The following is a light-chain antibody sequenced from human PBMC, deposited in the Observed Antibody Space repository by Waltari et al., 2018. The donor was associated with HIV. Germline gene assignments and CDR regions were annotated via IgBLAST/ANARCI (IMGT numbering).Light chain of an antibody. Sequence: SSELPQDPAVSVALGQTVKIACLGDRPRKYYVRWYGLRPGQAPQLLVYGKNSRPSGIPDRFSASSSGNRAFLTITGARAEDEADYYCACWDRSGDYILFGGGTSLTGL. CDR2: GKN. CDR1: RPRKYY. CDR3: ACWDRSGDYIL. V-gene: IGLV3-19*01. J-gene: IGLJ2*01.